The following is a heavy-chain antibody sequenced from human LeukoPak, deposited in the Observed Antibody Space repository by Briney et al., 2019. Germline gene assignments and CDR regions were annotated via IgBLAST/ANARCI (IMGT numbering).Heavy chain of an antibody. Sequence: PSGTLSLTCAVYGGSFSDYYWSWIRQAPGKGLEWIGEINDSGSTKYNPSLKSRVTISVDTSKNQFSLKLSSVTAADSAVYYCASDCSSTSCQGVWGKGTTVTVSS. J-gene: IGHJ6*03. CDR1: GGSFSDYY. D-gene: IGHD2-2*01. V-gene: IGHV4-34*01. CDR2: INDSGST. CDR3: ASDCSSTSCQGV.